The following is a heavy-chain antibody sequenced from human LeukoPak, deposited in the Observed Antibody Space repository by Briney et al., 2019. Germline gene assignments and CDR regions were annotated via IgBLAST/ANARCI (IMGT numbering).Heavy chain of an antibody. V-gene: IGHV1-2*02. CDR1: GYTFTGYY. D-gene: IGHD6-13*01. CDR3: ARVYGSSWYVGYYFDY. CDR2: INPNSGGT. Sequence: ASVKVSCKASGYTFTGYYMHWVRQAPGQGLEWMGWINPNSGGTNYAQKFQVRVTMTRDTSISTAYMELSRLRSDDTAVYYCARVYGSSWYVGYYFDYWGQGTLVTVSS. J-gene: IGHJ4*02.